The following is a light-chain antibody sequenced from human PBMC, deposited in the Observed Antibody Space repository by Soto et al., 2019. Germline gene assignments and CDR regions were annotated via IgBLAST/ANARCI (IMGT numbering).Light chain of an antibody. V-gene: IGKV1-5*01. CDR2: DAS. Sequence: DIQMTQSPSSLSASIRDRVTITCRASQSISTYLSWYLVKPGEAPKLLIYDASSLESGVPSRFSGSGSGTEFTLTISSLQPDDFATYYCQHYNSYSEAFGQGTKVDIK. CDR1: QSISTY. J-gene: IGKJ1*01. CDR3: QHYNSYSEA.